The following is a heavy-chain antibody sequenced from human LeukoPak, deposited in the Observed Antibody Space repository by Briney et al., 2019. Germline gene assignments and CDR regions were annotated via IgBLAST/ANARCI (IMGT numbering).Heavy chain of an antibody. D-gene: IGHD5-18*01. V-gene: IGHV4-61*01. CDR2: IYYSGST. Sequence: PSETLSLTCTVSGGSISSSSYYWGWIRQPPGKGLEWIGYIYYSGSTNYNPSLKSRVTISVDTSKNQFSLKLSSVTAADTAVYYCARDGTDGASNVDTAMDVWGKGTTVTVSS. CDR1: GGSISSSSYY. J-gene: IGHJ6*04. CDR3: ARDGTDGASNVDTAMDV.